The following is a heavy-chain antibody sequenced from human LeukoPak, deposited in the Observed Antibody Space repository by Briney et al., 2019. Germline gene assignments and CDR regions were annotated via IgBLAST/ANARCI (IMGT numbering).Heavy chain of an antibody. CDR1: GFTFSNSA. V-gene: IGHV3-23*01. CDR2: ISGSGDKI. CDR3: AKDWSCDY. J-gene: IGHJ4*02. Sequence: PGGSLRLSCAASGFTFSNSAMTWVRQAPGKGLEWVSAISGSGDKIHYADSVKGRFTISRDNSKNTLYLQVNSLRVEDTVIYYCAKDWSCDYWGQGTPITVSS. D-gene: IGHD1-26*01.